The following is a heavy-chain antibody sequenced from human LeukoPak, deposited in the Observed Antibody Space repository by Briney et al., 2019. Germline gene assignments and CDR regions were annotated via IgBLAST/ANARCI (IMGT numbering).Heavy chain of an antibody. Sequence: PGGSLRLSCTASGFTFDNYAMIWVRQAPGKGLEWVSGISWNGGTLDYADSVRGRFTISRDNAKNSLYLQMSSLRAEDTALYYCAKDLMRTNYYGMDVWGQGTTVTVSS. V-gene: IGHV3-9*01. CDR2: ISWNGGTL. CDR3: AKDLMRTNYYGMDV. CDR1: GFTFDNYA. J-gene: IGHJ6*02. D-gene: IGHD1-7*01.